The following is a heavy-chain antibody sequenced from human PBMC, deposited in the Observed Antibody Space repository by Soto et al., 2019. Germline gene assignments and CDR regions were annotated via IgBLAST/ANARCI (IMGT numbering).Heavy chain of an antibody. Sequence: QVQLQESGPGLVKPSQTLSLTCTVSGGSISSGDYYWSWIRQPPGKSLEWIGYIYYSGSTYYNPSLNSRDTISVDTSKNQFSLKLGSVTAADTAVYYCARVAETRNGMDVWGQGTTVTVSS. CDR2: IYYSGST. CDR1: GGSISSGDYY. J-gene: IGHJ6*02. CDR3: ARVAETRNGMDV. V-gene: IGHV4-30-4*01. D-gene: IGHD2-15*01.